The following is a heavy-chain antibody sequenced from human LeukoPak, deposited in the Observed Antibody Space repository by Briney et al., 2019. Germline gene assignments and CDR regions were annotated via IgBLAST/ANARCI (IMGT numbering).Heavy chain of an antibody. J-gene: IGHJ6*03. D-gene: IGHD5-12*01. CDR2: IYYSGST. CDR3: ARAGGIVATGAYYYYYSVDV. Sequence: KPSETLSLTCTVSGGSISSHYWSWIRQPPGKGLEWIGYIYYSGSTNYNPSLKSRVTISVDTSKHQFSLKLRSVTAADTAVYYCARAGGIVATGAYYYYYSVDVWGKGTTVNVSS. CDR1: GGSISSHY. V-gene: IGHV4-59*11.